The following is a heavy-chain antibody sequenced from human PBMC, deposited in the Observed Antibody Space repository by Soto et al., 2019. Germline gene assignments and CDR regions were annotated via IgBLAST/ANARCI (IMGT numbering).Heavy chain of an antibody. CDR3: ARDFGPLGPGGRAGSTREYYYYGMDV. V-gene: IGHV3-30-3*01. Sequence: QVQLVESGGGVVQPGRSLRLSCAASGFTFSSYAMHWVRQAPGKGLEWVAVISYDGSNKYYADSVKGRFTISRDNSKNTLYQQKNSLRDEETAVYYCARDFGPLGPGGRAGSTREYYYYGMDVWGQGTTVTGSS. J-gene: IGHJ6*01. CDR2: ISYDGSNK. D-gene: IGHD1-7*01. CDR1: GFTFSSYA.